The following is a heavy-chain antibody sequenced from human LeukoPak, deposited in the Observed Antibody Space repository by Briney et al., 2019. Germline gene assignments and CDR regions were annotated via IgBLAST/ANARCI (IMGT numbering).Heavy chain of an antibody. Sequence: SVKVSCKASGGTFSSYAISWVRQAPGQGLEWMGRIIPILGIANHAQKFQGRVTITADKSTSTAYMELSSLRSEDTAVYYCARDHTAMDAFDPWGQGTLVTVSS. J-gene: IGHJ5*02. D-gene: IGHD5-18*01. V-gene: IGHV1-69*04. CDR3: ARDHTAMDAFDP. CDR1: GGTFSSYA. CDR2: IIPILGIA.